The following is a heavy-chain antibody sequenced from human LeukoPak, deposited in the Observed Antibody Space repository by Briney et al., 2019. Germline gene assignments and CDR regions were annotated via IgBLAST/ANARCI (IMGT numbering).Heavy chain of an antibody. D-gene: IGHD5-24*01. J-gene: IGHJ4*02. V-gene: IGHV3-23*01. CDR2: FRGSGGNT. CDR3: AKVSADGYNFFFDS. CDR1: EFIFSDYA. Sequence: PGGSLRLSCTASEFIFSDYAMTWVRQAPGKGLEWVSTFRGSGGNTFYEDSVKGRFTISRDNSKNTLYLQMDNLRAEDTAVYYCAKVSADGYNFFFDSWGQGTLVTVSS.